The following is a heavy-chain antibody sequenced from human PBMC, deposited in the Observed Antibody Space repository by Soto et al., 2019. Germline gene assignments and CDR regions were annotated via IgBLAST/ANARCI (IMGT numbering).Heavy chain of an antibody. CDR2: INPNSGGT. J-gene: IGHJ6*02. CDR3: ARTMVRGVIIMDYYGMDV. D-gene: IGHD3-10*01. Sequence: SVKVSCKASGYTFTGYYMHWVRQAPGQGLEWMGWINPNSGGTNYAQKFQGWVTMTRDTSISTAYMELSRLRSDDTAVYYCARTMVRGVIIMDYYGMDVWGQGTTVTVSS. CDR1: GYTFTGYY. V-gene: IGHV1-2*04.